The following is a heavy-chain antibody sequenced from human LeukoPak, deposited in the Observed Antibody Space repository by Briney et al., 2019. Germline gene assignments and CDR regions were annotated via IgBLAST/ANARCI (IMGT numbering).Heavy chain of an antibody. J-gene: IGHJ4*02. V-gene: IGHV3-69-1*02. CDR1: GLTVSSNY. CDR2: ISSGSTI. CDR3: ARESIAVAGAPFDY. D-gene: IGHD6-19*01. Sequence: PGGSLRLSCAASGLTVSSNYMSWVRQAPGKGLEWVSYISSGSTIYDADSVKGRFTISRDNAKNSLYLQMNSLRAEDTAVYYCARESIAVAGAPFDYWGQGTLVTVSS.